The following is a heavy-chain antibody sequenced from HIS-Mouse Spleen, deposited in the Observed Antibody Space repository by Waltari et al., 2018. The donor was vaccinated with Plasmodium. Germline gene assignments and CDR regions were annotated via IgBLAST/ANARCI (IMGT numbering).Heavy chain of an antibody. J-gene: IGHJ4*02. CDR1: GIPFRSYS. CDR3: ARDHNWNYDY. CDR2: ISSSSSYK. V-gene: IGHV3-21*01. D-gene: IGHD1-7*01. Sequence: EVQLVESGGGLVKPGGSLRLSCAASGIPFRSYSMNWVRQAPGKGLEWVSSISSSSSYKYYADSVKGRFTISRDNAKNSLYLQMNSLRAEDTAVYYCARDHNWNYDYWGQGTLVTVSS.